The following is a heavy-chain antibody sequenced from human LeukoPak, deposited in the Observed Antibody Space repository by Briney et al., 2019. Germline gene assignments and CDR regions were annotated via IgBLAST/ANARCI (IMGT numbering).Heavy chain of an antibody. CDR2: INTDGTYT. V-gene: IGHV3-74*01. CDR1: GFPFSAYW. J-gene: IGHJ4*02. CDR3: AKDMTGPDDS. Sequence: GGSLRLSCAASGFPFSAYWVHWVRQAPGKGLVWVSRINTDGTYTSYADSVKGRFTISRDNAQNTLFLQMTSLRVEDTAVYYCAKDMTGPDDSWGPGTLVTVSS. D-gene: IGHD3-16*01.